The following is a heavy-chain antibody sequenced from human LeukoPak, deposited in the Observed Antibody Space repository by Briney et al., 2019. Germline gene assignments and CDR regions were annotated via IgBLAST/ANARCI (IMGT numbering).Heavy chain of an antibody. CDR3: TRDYSSSSGRAFDI. V-gene: IGHV3-48*01. CDR2: ITTTSSII. Sequence: GGSLRLSCAASGFTFSSYGMHWVRQAPGKGLGWVSYITTTSSIIYYADSVKGRFTISRDNAKNSLYLQMNSLRAEDTAVYYCTRDYSSSSGRAFDIWGQGTMVTVSS. J-gene: IGHJ3*02. CDR1: GFTFSSYG. D-gene: IGHD6-6*01.